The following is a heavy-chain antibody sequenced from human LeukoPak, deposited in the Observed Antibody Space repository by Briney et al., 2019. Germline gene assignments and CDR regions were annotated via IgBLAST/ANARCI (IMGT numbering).Heavy chain of an antibody. CDR1: GGTFSSYA. CDR3: ARDLKLWDTYYYYMDV. CDR2: IIPIFGTA. Sequence: ASVKVSCKASGGTFSSYATSWVRQAPGQGLEWMGGIIPIFGTANYAQKFQGRVTITADKSTSTAYMELSSLRSEDTAVYYCARDLKLWDTYYYYMDVWGKGTTVTVSS. D-gene: IGHD5-18*01. V-gene: IGHV1-69*06. J-gene: IGHJ6*03.